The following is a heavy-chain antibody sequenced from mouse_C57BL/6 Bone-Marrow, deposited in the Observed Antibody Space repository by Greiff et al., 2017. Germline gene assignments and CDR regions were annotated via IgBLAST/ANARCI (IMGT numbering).Heavy chain of an antibody. Sequence: QVQLQQPGAELVKPGASVKLSCKASGYTFTSSWMHWVKQRPGRGLEWIGRIVPNSGGTKYNEKFKSKATLTVDKPSSPEYMQLSSLTSEESAVYYGATRVKYLLDYWGQGTTLTVSS. CDR2: IVPNSGGT. CDR3: ATRVKYLLDY. J-gene: IGHJ2*01. V-gene: IGHV1-72*01. CDR1: GYTFTSSW. D-gene: IGHD5-1-1*01.